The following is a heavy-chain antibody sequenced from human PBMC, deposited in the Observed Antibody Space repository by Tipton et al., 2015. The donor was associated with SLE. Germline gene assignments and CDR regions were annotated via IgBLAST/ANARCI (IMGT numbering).Heavy chain of an antibody. J-gene: IGHJ3*02. CDR2: INPSGGST. CDR3: ARERIAFDI. V-gene: IGHV1-46*01. Sequence: QVQLVQSGAEVKKPGASVKVSCKASGYTFTSYYMHWVRQSPGQGLEWMGIINPSGGSTSYAQKFQGRVTITTDESTSTAYMEMSSLRSEDTAVYYCARERIAFDICDEWSMVTVPS. D-gene: IGHD2-15*01. CDR1: GYTFTSYY.